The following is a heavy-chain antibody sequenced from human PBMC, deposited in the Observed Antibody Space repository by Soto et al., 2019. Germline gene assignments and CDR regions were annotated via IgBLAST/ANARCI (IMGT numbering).Heavy chain of an antibody. J-gene: IGHJ5*02. CDR1: GFTFSSYA. D-gene: IGHD4-4*01. V-gene: IGHV3-30-3*01. CDR3: ARDRGATSPTDYSFSNWFDP. Sequence: ESGGGVVQPGRSLRLSCAASGFTFSSYAMHWVRQAPGKGLEWVAVISYDGSNKYYADSVKGRFTISRDNSKNTLYLQMNSLRAEDTAVYYCARDRGATSPTDYSFSNWFDPWGQGTLVTVSS. CDR2: ISYDGSNK.